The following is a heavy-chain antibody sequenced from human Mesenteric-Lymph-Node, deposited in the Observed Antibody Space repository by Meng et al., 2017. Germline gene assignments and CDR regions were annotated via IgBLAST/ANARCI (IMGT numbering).Heavy chain of an antibody. D-gene: IGHD3-22*01. CDR3: ASGGISMYPFERYNYDSRSYSGYYYYGMDD. CDR1: GGSFSGYY. J-gene: IGHJ6*02. Sequence: SETLSLTCAVYGGSFSGYYWSWIRQPPGKGLEWIGEINHSGSTNYNPSLQSRVTISVDTSRNQFSLKVSSVTAADTAMYYCASGGISMYPFERYNYDSRSYSGYYYYGMDDWGQGTTVTVSS. CDR2: INHSGST. V-gene: IGHV4-34*01.